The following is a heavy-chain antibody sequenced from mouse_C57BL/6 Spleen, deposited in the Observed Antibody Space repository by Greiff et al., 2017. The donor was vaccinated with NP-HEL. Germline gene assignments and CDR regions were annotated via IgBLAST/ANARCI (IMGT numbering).Heavy chain of an antibody. V-gene: IGHV5-4*01. J-gene: IGHJ1*03. CDR1: GFTFSSYA. Sequence: DVHLVESGGGLVKPGGSLKLSCAASGFTFSSYAMSWVRQTPEKRLEWVATISDGGSYTYYPDNVKGRFTISRDNAKNNLYLQMSHLKSEDTAMYYCARGGSYNWYFDVWGTGTTVTVSS. CDR2: ISDGGSYT. D-gene: IGHD1-1*01. CDR3: ARGGSYNWYFDV.